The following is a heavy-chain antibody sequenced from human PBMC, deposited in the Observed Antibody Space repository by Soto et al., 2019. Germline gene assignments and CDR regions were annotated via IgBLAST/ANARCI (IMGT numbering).Heavy chain of an antibody. CDR3: ASLSIAVNYYYYGMDV. Sequence: PGGSLRLSCAASGFTFSSYSMNWVRQAPGKGLEWVSSISSSSSYIYYADSVKGRFTISRDNAKNSLYLQMSSLRAEDTAVYYCASLSIAVNYYYYGMDVWGQGTTVTVSS. CDR1: GFTFSSYS. D-gene: IGHD6-6*01. V-gene: IGHV3-21*01. CDR2: ISSSSSYI. J-gene: IGHJ6*02.